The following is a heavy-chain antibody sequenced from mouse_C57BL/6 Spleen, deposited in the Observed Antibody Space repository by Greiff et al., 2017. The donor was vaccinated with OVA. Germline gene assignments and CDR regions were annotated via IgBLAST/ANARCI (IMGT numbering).Heavy chain of an antibody. J-gene: IGHJ2*01. CDR2: INYDGSST. D-gene: IGHD1-1*01. V-gene: IGHV5-16*01. CDR1: GFTFSDYY. Sequence: EVKVVESEGGLVQPGSSMKLSCTASGFTFSDYYMAWVCQVPEKGLEWVANINYDGSSTYYLDSLKSRFIISRDNAKNILYLQMSSLKSEDTATYYCARDGYYGSSYYFDYWGQGTTLTVSS. CDR3: ARDGYYGSSYYFDY.